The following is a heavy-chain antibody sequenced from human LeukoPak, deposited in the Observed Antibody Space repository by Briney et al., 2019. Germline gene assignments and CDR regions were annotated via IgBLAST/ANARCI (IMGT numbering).Heavy chain of an antibody. D-gene: IGHD6-19*01. V-gene: IGHV3-49*04. CDR3: SAGGAVAGMVYFKH. J-gene: IGHJ1*01. CDR1: GVSFSSYT. Sequence: GGSLRLSCAASGVSFSSYTMNWVRQAPGKGLEWVGFIRAKAYGGTTEYAASMKSRFIVSRDDSKGIAYLQMNGLETEDTAVYYCSAGGAVAGMVYFKHWGQGTLVTVSS. CDR2: IRAKAYGGTT.